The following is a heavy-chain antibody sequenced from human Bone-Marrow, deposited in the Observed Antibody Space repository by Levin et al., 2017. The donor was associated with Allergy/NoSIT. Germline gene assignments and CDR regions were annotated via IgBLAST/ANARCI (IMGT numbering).Heavy chain of an antibody. J-gene: IGHJ4*02. CDR1: GFTFSNAW. CDR2: IKSKTDGGTT. CDR3: TTDPPLNRDYGGNSSSPGTPYYFDY. D-gene: IGHD4-23*01. V-gene: IGHV3-15*01. Sequence: GESLKISCAASGFTFSNAWMSWVRQAPGKGLEWVGRIKSKTDGGTTDYAAPVKGRFTISRDDSKNTLYLQMNSLKTEDTAVYYCTTDPPLNRDYGGNSSSPGTPYYFDYWGQGTLVTVSS.